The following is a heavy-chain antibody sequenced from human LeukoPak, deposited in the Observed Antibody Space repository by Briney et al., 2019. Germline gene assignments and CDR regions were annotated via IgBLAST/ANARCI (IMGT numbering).Heavy chain of an antibody. CDR2: INPNSGGT. CDR1: GYTFTDYY. Sequence: ASVKVSCKASGYTFTDYYVHWVRQAPGQGLECMGWINPNSGGTNYAQKFQGRVTMTRDTSITTAYMELSGLTSDDTAVYYCARAIVVGYAMLWGQGTLVTVSS. D-gene: IGHD2-8*01. CDR3: ARAIVVGYAML. V-gene: IGHV1-2*02. J-gene: IGHJ4*02.